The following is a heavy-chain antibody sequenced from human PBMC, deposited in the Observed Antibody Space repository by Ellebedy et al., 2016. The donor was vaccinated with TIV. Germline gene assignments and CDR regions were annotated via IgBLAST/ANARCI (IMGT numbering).Heavy chain of an antibody. CDR1: DGSFSSSHW. CDR2: IHDSGIT. J-gene: IGHJ4*02. Sequence: MPSETLSLTCTVSDGSFSSSHWWGWVRQPPGKGLEWIGEIHDSGITNYSPSLKSRVTVSLDKSKNQFSLKLTSVTAADTAVYYCASAEDWKLEYWGQGTLVTVSS. V-gene: IGHV4-4*02. D-gene: IGHD1-1*01. CDR3: ASAEDWKLEY.